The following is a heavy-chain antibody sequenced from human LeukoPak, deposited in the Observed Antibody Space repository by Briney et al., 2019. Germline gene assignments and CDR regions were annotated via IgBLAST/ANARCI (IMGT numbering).Heavy chain of an antibody. V-gene: IGHV4-30-4*01. J-gene: IGHJ3*02. CDR1: GGSISSGDYY. Sequence: SQTLSLTCTVSGGSISSGDYYWGWIRQPPGKGLEWIGYIYYSGSTYYNPSLKSRVTISVDTSKNQFSLKLSSVTAADTAVYYCAGEVVASTLGAFDIWGQGTMVTVSS. CDR3: AGEVVASTLGAFDI. D-gene: IGHD2-15*01. CDR2: IYYSGST.